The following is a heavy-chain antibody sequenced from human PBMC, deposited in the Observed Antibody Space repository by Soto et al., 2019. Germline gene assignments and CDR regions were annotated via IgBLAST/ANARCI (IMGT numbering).Heavy chain of an antibody. J-gene: IGHJ6*02. D-gene: IGHD2-21*02. CDR1: GFTVSSDS. Sequence: EVQLVETGGDLIQPGGSLRLSCAASGFTVSSDSMTWVRQAPGKGLEWISIIYSDNNTDYADSVKGRFSISRDTSKNILYLQMNSLRAENTAEYYCARHCSAMDVWGQWTTVTVSS. CDR3: ARHCSAMDV. CDR2: IYSDNNT. V-gene: IGHV3-53*02.